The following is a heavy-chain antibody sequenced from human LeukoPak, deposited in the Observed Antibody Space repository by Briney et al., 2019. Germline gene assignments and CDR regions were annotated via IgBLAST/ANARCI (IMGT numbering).Heavy chain of an antibody. V-gene: IGHV1-2*04. D-gene: IGHD5-12*01. CDR1: GYTFTGYY. CDR3: ARARRGGYSGYDYAY. Sequence: GASVKVSCKASGYTFTGYYMHWVRQAPGQGLEWMGWINPNSGGTNYAQKFQGWVTMTRDTSISTAYMELRRLRSDDTAVYYCARARRGGYSGYDYAYWGQGTLVTVSS. J-gene: IGHJ4*02. CDR2: INPNSGGT.